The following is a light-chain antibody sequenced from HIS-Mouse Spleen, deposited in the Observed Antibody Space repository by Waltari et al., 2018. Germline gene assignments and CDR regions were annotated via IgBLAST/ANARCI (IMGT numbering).Light chain of an antibody. CDR3: YSTDSSGNHRV. Sequence: SYELTQPPSVSVSPGQTARITCSGNALPNKSAYLSQQKAGQAPVLVIYEDSKRPSGIPERFSGSSSGTMATLTISGAQVEDEADYYCYSTDSSGNHRVFGGGTKLTVL. J-gene: IGLJ2*01. CDR1: ALPNKS. V-gene: IGLV3-10*01. CDR2: EDS.